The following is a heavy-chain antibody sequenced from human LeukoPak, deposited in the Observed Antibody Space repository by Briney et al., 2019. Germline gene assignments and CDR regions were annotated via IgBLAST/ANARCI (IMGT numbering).Heavy chain of an antibody. CDR3: AKDRYNTGAGSFDH. CDR2: INSDGSST. Sequence: GGSLRLSCAASGFTFSSYWMHWVRQAPGKGLVWVSRINSDGSSTSYADSVKGRFTISRDNAKNTLYLQMNSLRAEDTAVYYCAKDRYNTGAGSFDHWGQGTLVTVSS. CDR1: GFTFSSYW. D-gene: IGHD1-14*01. V-gene: IGHV3-74*01. J-gene: IGHJ4*02.